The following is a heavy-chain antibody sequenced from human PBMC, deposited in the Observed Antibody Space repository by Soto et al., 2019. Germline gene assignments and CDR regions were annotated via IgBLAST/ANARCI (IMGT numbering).Heavy chain of an antibody. CDR2: ISAYNGNT. CDR3: ARVAITLVRGVSFYYYYGMDV. CDR1: GYTFTSYG. V-gene: IGHV1-18*01. Sequence: QVQLVQSGAEVKKPGASVKVSCKASGYTFTSYGISWVRQAPGQGLEWMGWISAYNGNTNYAQKLQGRVTMTTDTSTSTAYMKLRSLRSDDTAVYYCARVAITLVRGVSFYYYYGMDVWGQGTTVTVSS. D-gene: IGHD3-10*01. J-gene: IGHJ6*02.